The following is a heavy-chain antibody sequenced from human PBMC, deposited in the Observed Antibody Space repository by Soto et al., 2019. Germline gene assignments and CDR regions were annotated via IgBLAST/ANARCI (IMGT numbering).Heavy chain of an antibody. CDR3: ARDQGTVAPGDY. CDR1: GFTFSSYA. Sequence: QVQLVESGGGVVQPGRSLRLSCAASGFTFSSYAMHWVRQAPGKGLEWVAVISYDGSNKYYADSVKGRFAISRDNSKNTLYLQMNSLRAEDTAVYYWARDQGTVAPGDYWGQGTLVTVSS. V-gene: IGHV3-30*09. CDR2: ISYDGSNK. J-gene: IGHJ4*02. D-gene: IGHD4-17*01.